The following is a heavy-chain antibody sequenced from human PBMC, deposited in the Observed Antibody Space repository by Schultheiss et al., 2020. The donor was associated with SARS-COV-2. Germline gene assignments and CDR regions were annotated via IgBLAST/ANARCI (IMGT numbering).Heavy chain of an antibody. CDR3: ARLQPRVPAAIEA. Sequence: SETLSLTCTVSGGPISSGSYYWSWIRQPAGKGLEWIGRIYTSGSTNYNPSLKSLVTISVDTSKNQFSLKLSSVTAADTAVYYCARLQPRVPAAIEAWGQGTLVTVSS. J-gene: IGHJ4*02. V-gene: IGHV4-61*02. D-gene: IGHD2-2*01. CDR2: IYTSGST. CDR1: GGPISSGSYY.